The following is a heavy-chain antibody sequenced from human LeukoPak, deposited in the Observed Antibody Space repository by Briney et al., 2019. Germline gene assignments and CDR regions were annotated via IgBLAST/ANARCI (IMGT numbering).Heavy chain of an antibody. CDR2: INPNSGGT. Sequence: ASVKVSCKASGYTFTGYYMRWVRQAPGQGLEWMGWINPNSGGTNYAQKFQGRVTMTRDTSISTAYMELSRLRSDDTAVYYCARDEYSGSYYFDYWGQGTLVTVSS. D-gene: IGHD1-26*01. CDR1: GYTFTGYY. V-gene: IGHV1-2*02. CDR3: ARDEYSGSYYFDY. J-gene: IGHJ4*02.